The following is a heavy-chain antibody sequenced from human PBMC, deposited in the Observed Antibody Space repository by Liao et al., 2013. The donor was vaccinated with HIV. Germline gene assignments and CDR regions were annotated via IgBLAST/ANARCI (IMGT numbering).Heavy chain of an antibody. V-gene: IGHV4-59*06. CDR1: GGSIRSYY. CDR2: IYYSGST. CDR3: ALGDYYDSRLG. Sequence: QMQLQESGPGLVKPSGTLALTCTVSGGSIRSYYWSWIRQPPGKGLEWIGYIYYSGSTYYNPSLKSRVTISVDTSKNQFSLKLSSVTAADTAVYYCALGDYYDSRLGWGQGTMVTVSS. D-gene: IGHD3-22*01. J-gene: IGHJ3*01.